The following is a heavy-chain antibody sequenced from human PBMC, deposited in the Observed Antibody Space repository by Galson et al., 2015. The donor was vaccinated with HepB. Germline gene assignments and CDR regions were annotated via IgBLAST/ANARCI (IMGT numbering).Heavy chain of an antibody. D-gene: IGHD2-2*02. V-gene: IGHV1-2*02. Sequence: SVKVSCKASGYTFTGYSLHWVRQAPGQGLEWMGWINPNSGGTNYAQKFQGRVTMTSDTSISTAYMEMSSLRSDDTALYYCARAYCSSTKCYNLDHWGQGTLITVSS. CDR2: INPNSGGT. CDR3: ARAYCSSTKCYNLDH. J-gene: IGHJ4*02. CDR1: GYTFTGYS.